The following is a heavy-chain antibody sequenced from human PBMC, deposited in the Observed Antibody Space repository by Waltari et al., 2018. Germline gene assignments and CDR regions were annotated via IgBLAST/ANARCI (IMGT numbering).Heavy chain of an antibody. V-gene: IGHV4-59*11. Sequence: QMQLQESGPGLVKPSETLSLTCTVSGGSISSHYWSWIRQPPGKGLEWIGYIYYSGGTNSNPSLKSRVTISVDTSKNQFSLKLSSVTAADTAVYYCASSAAVAGEFDYWGQGTLVTVSS. CDR1: GGSISSHY. CDR2: IYYSGGT. CDR3: ASSAAVAGEFDY. D-gene: IGHD6-19*01. J-gene: IGHJ4*02.